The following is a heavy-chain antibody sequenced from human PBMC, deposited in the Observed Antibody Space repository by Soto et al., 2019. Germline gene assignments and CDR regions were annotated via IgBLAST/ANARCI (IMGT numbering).Heavy chain of an antibody. J-gene: IGHJ4*02. CDR2: IYWDDEM. CDR3: AHRRFAKYSSLPADFDY. CDR1: GFSLNSSGVG. D-gene: IGHD6-6*01. Sequence: QITLKESGPTLVKPTQTLTLTCTFSGFSLNSSGVGVGWIRQPPGKALEWLALIYWDDEMHYSPSLKSRLTITEDASKPQVVLTVTNMDPVDTATYYCAHRRFAKYSSLPADFDYWGQGILVTVSS. V-gene: IGHV2-5*02.